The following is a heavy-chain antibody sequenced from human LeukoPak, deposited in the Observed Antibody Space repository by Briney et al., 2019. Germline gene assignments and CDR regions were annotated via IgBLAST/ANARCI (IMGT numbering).Heavy chain of an antibody. CDR1: GFTFSSYA. V-gene: IGHV3-30*04. CDR3: ARGPSGGQLWLRFYYYYYMDV. J-gene: IGHJ6*03. Sequence: PGGSLRLSCAASGFTFSSYAMHWVRQAPGKGLEWVAVISYDGSSKYYADSVKGRFTISRDNSKNTLYLQMNSLRAEDTAVYYCARGPSGGQLWLRFYYYYYMDVWGKGTTVTVSS. CDR2: ISYDGSSK. D-gene: IGHD5-18*01.